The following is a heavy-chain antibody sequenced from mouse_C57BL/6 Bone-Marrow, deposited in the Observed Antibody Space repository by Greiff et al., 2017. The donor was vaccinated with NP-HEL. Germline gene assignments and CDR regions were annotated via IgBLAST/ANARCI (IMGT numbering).Heavy chain of an antibody. CDR1: GYTFTSYW. D-gene: IGHD1-1*01. J-gene: IGHJ2*01. CDR2: INPSSGYT. Sequence: VQLQQSGAELAKPGASVKLSCKASGYTFTSYWMHWVKQRPGQGLEWIGYINPSSGYTKYNQKFKDKATLTADKSSSTAYMRLSSLTYEDSAVYYCARWTVVARDYFDYWGQGTTLTVSS. V-gene: IGHV1-7*01. CDR3: ARWTVVARDYFDY.